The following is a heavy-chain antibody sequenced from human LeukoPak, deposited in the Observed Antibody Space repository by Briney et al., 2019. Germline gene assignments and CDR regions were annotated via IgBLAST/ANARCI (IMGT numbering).Heavy chain of an antibody. CDR3: AKDHGVAFGDYDY. Sequence: KTGGSLRLSCETSGFTLSSYVMNWVRQAPGKGLEWVSAITGSGDAIYYAGSVKGRFTISRDNSNNAVYLQLNSLRAEDTAVYYCAKDHGVAFGDYDYWGPGTLVTVSS. CDR1: GFTLSSYV. CDR2: ITGSGDAI. V-gene: IGHV3-23*01. J-gene: IGHJ4*01. D-gene: IGHD3-16*01.